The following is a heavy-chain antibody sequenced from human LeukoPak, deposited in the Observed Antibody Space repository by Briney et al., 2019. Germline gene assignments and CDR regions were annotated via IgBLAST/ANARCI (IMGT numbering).Heavy chain of an antibody. V-gene: IGHV1-69*13. D-gene: IGHD2-21*02. CDR3: ARSPLRYCGGDCYSGYNWFDP. CDR2: IIPIFGTA. Sequence: SVKVSCKASGGTFGSYAISWVRQAPGQGLEWMGGIIPIFGTANYAQKFQGRVTITADESTSTAYMELSSLRSEDTAVYYCARSPLRYCGGDCYSGYNWFDPWGQGTLVTVSS. J-gene: IGHJ5*02. CDR1: GGTFGSYA.